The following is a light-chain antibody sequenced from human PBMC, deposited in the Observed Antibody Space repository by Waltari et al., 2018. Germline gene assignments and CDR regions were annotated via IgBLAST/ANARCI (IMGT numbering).Light chain of an antibody. J-gene: IGKJ5*01. CDR2: WAS. Sequence: DIVLTQSPDSLAVSLGERATINCKSSQSLLSSFTSKTYIAWYQQKPGQPPKLLINWASARGSGVPERFSGSGSETDFTLTISSLQAEDVAVYYCHHYYIPPLTFGQGTRLEIK. CDR1: QSLLSSFTSKTY. V-gene: IGKV4-1*01. CDR3: HHYYIPPLT.